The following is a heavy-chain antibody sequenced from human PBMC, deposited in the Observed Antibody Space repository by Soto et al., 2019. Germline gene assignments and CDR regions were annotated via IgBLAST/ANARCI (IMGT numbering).Heavy chain of an antibody. D-gene: IGHD2-21*01. J-gene: IGHJ4*02. CDR1: GYTFTSYL. CDR2: INPSGGSK. V-gene: IGHV1-46*01. CDR3: ARGNVVPLDY. Sequence: ASVKVSSKAFGYTFTSYLMHWGRQAPGQGLEWMGIINPSGGSKSYAQKFQGRVTMTRDTSTSTVYMELSSLRSEDTAVYYCARGNVVPLDYWGQGTLVTVSS.